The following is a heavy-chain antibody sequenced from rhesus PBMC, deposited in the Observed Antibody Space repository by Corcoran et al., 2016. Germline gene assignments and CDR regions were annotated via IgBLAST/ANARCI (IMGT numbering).Heavy chain of an antibody. CDR3: TSPVRYRFDV. CDR1: GGSFRSYW. V-gene: IGHV4-80*01. J-gene: IGHJ5-1*01. CDR2: NNGYSGST. Sequence: QVQLQESGPGLVKPSETLSLTCAVSGGSFRSYWWNWIRQPPGKGLEWIGENNGYSGSTNYNPSLQIRVTISMDVSKNQFSLRLTSVTAADTAVYYCTSPVRYRFDVWGPGVLVSVSS. D-gene: IGHD3-9*01.